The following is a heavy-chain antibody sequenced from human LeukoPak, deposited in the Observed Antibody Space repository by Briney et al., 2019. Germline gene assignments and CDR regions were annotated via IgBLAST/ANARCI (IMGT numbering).Heavy chain of an antibody. Sequence: GGSLRLSCAASGFTFSSYTMNWVRQAPGKGLEWVPSISSSTSYIYYADSVKGRFTISRDNAKNSLYLQMNSLRAEGTAVYYCARGGDYYGSGTLLYYYYMDVWGKGTTVTVSS. CDR2: ISSSTSYI. CDR3: ARGGDYYGSGTLLYYYYMDV. D-gene: IGHD3-10*01. J-gene: IGHJ6*03. V-gene: IGHV3-21*01. CDR1: GFTFSSYT.